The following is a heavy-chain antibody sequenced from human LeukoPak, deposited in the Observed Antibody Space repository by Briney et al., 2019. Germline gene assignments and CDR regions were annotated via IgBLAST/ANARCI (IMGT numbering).Heavy chain of an antibody. CDR1: GFMFRSYW. J-gene: IGHJ6*02. CDR3: ARVSTSGNYHGMDV. V-gene: IGHV3-74*01. CDR2: MNSDGSSI. Sequence: GGSLRLSCAASGFMFRSYWMSWVRQAPGKGLVWVSRMNSDGSSISYVDSVKGRFTISRDNAKNTVYLQMNSLRAEDTALYYCARVSTSGNYHGMDVWGQGTTVTVSS. D-gene: IGHD1-1*01.